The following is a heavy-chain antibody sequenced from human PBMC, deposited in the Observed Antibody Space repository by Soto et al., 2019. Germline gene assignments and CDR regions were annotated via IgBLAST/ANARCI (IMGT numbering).Heavy chain of an antibody. V-gene: IGHV4-31*11. D-gene: IGHD3-22*01. CDR1: GGSFSGYY. CDR3: ARDQTSGYHDHNWFDP. J-gene: IGHJ5*02. CDR2: IYYSGST. Sequence: SETLSLTCAVYGGSFSGYYWSWIRQHPGKGLEWIGYIYYSGSTYYNPSLKSRVTISVDTSKNQFSLKLSSVTAADTAVYYCARDQTSGYHDHNWFDPWGQGTLVTVSS.